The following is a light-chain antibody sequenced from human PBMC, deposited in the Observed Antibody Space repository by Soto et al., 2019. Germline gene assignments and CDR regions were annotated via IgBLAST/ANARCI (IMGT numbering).Light chain of an antibody. Sequence: QPVLTQPPSASGTPGQRVTISCSGSSSNIGSNTVNWYQQLPGTAPKLLIYSNNERPSGVPDRFSGSKSGTSASLAISGLQSEDEADIYCAAWDDSLNGPVFGGGTKVTVL. J-gene: IGLJ3*02. CDR2: SNN. CDR3: AAWDDSLNGPV. CDR1: SSNIGSNT. V-gene: IGLV1-44*01.